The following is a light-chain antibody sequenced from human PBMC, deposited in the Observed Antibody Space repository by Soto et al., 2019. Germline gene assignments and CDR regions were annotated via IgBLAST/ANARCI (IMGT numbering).Light chain of an antibody. CDR1: ISDVGGYSY. Sequence: QSVLTQPASVSGSPGQSITISCTGAISDVGGYSYVSWYQQHPGKAPKLMIYEVTKRPLGVPDRFSGSKSGNTASLTVSGLQAEDEADYYCSSYAGSNNPYVFGTGTKVTVL. J-gene: IGLJ1*01. CDR3: SSYAGSNNPYV. V-gene: IGLV2-8*01. CDR2: EVT.